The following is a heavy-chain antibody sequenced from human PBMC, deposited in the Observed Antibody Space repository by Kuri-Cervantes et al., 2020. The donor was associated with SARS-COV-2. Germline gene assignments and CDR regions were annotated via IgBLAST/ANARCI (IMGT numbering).Heavy chain of an antibody. D-gene: IGHD3-22*01. J-gene: IGHJ4*02. CDR1: GFTVSSYG. CDR3: AKLQPFHSGYDDY. V-gene: IGHV3-30*18. Sequence: GESLKISCAASGFTVSSYGMHWVRQAPGKGLEWVAVISYDGSNKYYADSVKGRFTISRDNSKNTLYLQMHSLRAEDTAVYYCAKLQPFHSGYDDYWGQGTLVTVSS. CDR2: ISYDGSNK.